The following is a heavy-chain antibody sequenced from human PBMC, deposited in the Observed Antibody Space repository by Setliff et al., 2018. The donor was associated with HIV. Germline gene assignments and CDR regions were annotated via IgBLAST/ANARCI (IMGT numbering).Heavy chain of an antibody. V-gene: IGHV4-38-2*01. CDR2: VYHSGST. D-gene: IGHD2-15*01. J-gene: IGHJ4*02. CDR1: GFSISRSYY. Sequence: SETLSLTCAVSGFSISRSYYWAWIRQPPGKGLEWIAGVYHSGSTYYNPSLKSRVAISVDTSKNQFSLRVSSVTATDTAVYFCARGGGVAVTTTGGTASFDYWGQGTLVTV. CDR3: ARGGGVAVTTTGGTASFDY.